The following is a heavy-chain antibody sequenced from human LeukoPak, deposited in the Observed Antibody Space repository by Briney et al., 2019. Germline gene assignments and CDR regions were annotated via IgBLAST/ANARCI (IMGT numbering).Heavy chain of an antibody. CDR1: GVSISSGGYF. D-gene: IGHD4-17*01. V-gene: IGHV4-61*02. J-gene: IGHJ4*02. CDR3: TGDAETHGDSFDY. Sequence: SETLSLTCAVSGVSISSGGYFWTWIRQPAGKGLEWIGRLYTSGGATYNPSLKGRVTFSLDTSKNQFSLELSSVTAADTAVYYCTGDAETHGDSFDYWGPGTLVTVSS. CDR2: LYTSGGA.